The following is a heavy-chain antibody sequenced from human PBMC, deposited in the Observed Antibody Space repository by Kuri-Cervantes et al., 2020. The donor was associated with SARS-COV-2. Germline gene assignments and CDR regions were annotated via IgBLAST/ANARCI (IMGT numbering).Heavy chain of an antibody. CDR3: AREKLYSGSHIDY. Sequence: GESLKISCAASRFTFSHYGVHWVRQAPGKGLEWVAVLSFDGSNKYYGDSVKGRFTISRDNSKNMLYLQMDSLRADDTAVYYCAREKLYSGSHIDYWGQGTLVTVSS. CDR1: RFTFSHYG. J-gene: IGHJ4*02. CDR2: LSFDGSNK. D-gene: IGHD1-26*01. V-gene: IGHV3-30-3*01.